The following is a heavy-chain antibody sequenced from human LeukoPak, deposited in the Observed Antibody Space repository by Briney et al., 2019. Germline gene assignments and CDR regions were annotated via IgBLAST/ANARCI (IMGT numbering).Heavy chain of an antibody. CDR1: GGSFTGYY. CDR3: ARGGGGYWSSTSCRKFNWFDP. CDR2: INHIVST. V-gene: IGHV4-34*01. Sequence: PETLSLTCAVYGGSFTGYYSSWIRQPPQKGLEWIGEINHIVSTNYNPSLKSRVTISVETSKNQFSLKLSSVTAADTAVYYCARGGGGYWSSTSCRKFNWFDPWGQGTLVTVSS. J-gene: IGHJ5*02. D-gene: IGHD2-2*01.